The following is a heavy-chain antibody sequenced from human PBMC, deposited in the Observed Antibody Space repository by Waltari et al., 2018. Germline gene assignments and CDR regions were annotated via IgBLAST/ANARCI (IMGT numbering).Heavy chain of an antibody. Sequence: EVQLLESGGGLVQPGGSLRLSCAASGFGFSTYVMTWVRQAPGKGLEWVSSISDAGGIINYADSVKGRFTISRDNSKNTLYLQMNSLRGEDTAVYYCARASGVDYWGQGTLVTISS. V-gene: IGHV3-23*01. CDR3: ARASGVDY. J-gene: IGHJ4*02. CDR2: ISDAGGII. CDR1: GFGFSTYV. D-gene: IGHD3-16*01.